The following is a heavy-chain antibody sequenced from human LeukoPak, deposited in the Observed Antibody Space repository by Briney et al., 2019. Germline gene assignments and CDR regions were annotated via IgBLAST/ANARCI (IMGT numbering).Heavy chain of an antibody. V-gene: IGHV3-48*03. D-gene: IGHD6-19*01. CDR3: AREKVRGLIAVAVPYFDY. Sequence: GGSLRLSCAASGFSFSSYEMNWVRQAPGKGLEWVSYISMSGSTIYYADSVKGRFTISRDNAKNSLYLQMNSLRAEDTAVYYCAREKVRGLIAVAVPYFDYWGQGTLVTVSS. CDR1: GFSFSSYE. CDR2: ISMSGSTI. J-gene: IGHJ4*02.